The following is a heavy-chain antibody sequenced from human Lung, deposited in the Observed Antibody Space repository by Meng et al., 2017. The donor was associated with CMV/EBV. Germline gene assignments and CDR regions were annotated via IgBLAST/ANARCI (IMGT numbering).Heavy chain of an antibody. J-gene: IGHJ6*02. CDR3: AKVVRLEYCSSTSCPARSYYYYGMDV. CDR1: GFTFSSYG. D-gene: IGHD2-2*01. Sequence: GESLKISCAASGFTFSSYGMHWVRQAPGKGLEWVAFIRYDGSNKYYADSVKGRFTISRDNSKNTLYLQMNSLRAEDTAVYYCAKVVRLEYCSSTSCPARSYYYYGMDVWGQGTXVTVSS. V-gene: IGHV3-30*02. CDR2: IRYDGSNK.